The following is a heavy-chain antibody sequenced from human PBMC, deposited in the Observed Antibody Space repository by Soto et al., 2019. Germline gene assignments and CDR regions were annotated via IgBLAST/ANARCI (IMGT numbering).Heavy chain of an antibody. Sequence: GGSLRLSCAASGFTFDDYTMHWVRQAPGKGLEWVSLISWDGGSTYYADSVKGRFTISRDNSKNSLYLQMNSLRTEDTALYYCAKDIHYYDSSGPTYYGMDVWGQGTTVTVSS. J-gene: IGHJ6*02. CDR2: ISWDGGST. CDR3: AKDIHYYDSSGPTYYGMDV. CDR1: GFTFDDYT. D-gene: IGHD3-22*01. V-gene: IGHV3-43*01.